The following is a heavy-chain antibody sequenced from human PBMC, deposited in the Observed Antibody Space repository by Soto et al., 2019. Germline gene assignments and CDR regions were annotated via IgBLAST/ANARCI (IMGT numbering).Heavy chain of an antibody. CDR3: AKDRGRYCSGGSCYSWFDP. CDR1: GFTFSSYA. CDR2: ISGSGGST. Sequence: EVQLLESGGGLVQPGGSLRLSCAASGFTFSSYAMSWVRQAPGKGLEWVSAISGSGGSTYYADSVKGRFTISRDNSKNTLYQQRNSLRAEDTAVYYCAKDRGRYCSGGSCYSWFDPWGQGTLVTVSS. D-gene: IGHD2-15*01. J-gene: IGHJ5*02. V-gene: IGHV3-23*01.